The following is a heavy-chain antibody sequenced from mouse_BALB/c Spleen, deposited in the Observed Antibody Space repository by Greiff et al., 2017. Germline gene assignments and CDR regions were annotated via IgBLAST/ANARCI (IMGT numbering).Heavy chain of an antibody. V-gene: IGHV1S126*01. CDR3: TRIYYGNYDYAMDY. CDR1: GYAFSSYW. D-gene: IGHD2-1*01. Sequence: QVQLQQSGAELVRPGSSVKISCKASGYAFSSYWMNWVKQRPGQGLEWIGNIYPSDSYTNYNQKFKDKATLTVDKSSSTAYMQLSSPTSEDSAVYYCTRIYYGNYDYAMDYWGQGTSVTVSS. CDR2: IYPSDSYT. J-gene: IGHJ4*01.